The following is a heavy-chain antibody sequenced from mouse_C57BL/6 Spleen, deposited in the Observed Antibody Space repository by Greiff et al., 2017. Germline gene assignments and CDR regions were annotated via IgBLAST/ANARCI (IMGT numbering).Heavy chain of an antibody. D-gene: IGHD2-10*01. Sequence: QVQLKESGPELVKPGASVKISCKASGYAFSSSWMNWVKQRPGKGLEWIGRIYPGDGDTNYNGKFKGKATLTADKSSSTAYMQLSSLTSEDSAVYFCARSLLQRFAYWGQGTLVTVSA. V-gene: IGHV1-82*01. CDR1: GYAFSSSW. CDR3: ARSLLQRFAY. CDR2: IYPGDGDT. J-gene: IGHJ3*01.